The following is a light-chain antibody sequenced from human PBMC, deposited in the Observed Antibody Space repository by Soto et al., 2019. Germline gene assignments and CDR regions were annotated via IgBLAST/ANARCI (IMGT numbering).Light chain of an antibody. CDR2: EVN. Sequence: QSALTQPASVSGSPGQSVTISCTGTSSDVGRSYNLVSWYQQHPGKAPKLMIYEVNNRPSGVSDRFSGSKSGDTASLTISGFQAEDEADYYCCSYADTSTWVFGGGTKLTVL. CDR3: CSYADTSTWV. J-gene: IGLJ3*02. V-gene: IGLV2-23*02. CDR1: SSDVGRSYNL.